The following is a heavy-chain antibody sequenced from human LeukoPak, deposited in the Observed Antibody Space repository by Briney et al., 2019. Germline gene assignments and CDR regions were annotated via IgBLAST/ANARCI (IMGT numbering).Heavy chain of an antibody. V-gene: IGHV3-30*04. Sequence: GGSLRLSCEASGFTFSSYAMHWVRQAPGKGLEWVAVIAYEGSSKYYADSVKGRFTISRDNSKNTLSLQMNSLRAEDTAVYYCARGTYYYGSGSYYPPDYWGQGTLVTVSS. CDR2: IAYEGSSK. J-gene: IGHJ4*02. D-gene: IGHD3-10*01. CDR3: ARGTYYYGSGSYYPPDY. CDR1: GFTFSSYA.